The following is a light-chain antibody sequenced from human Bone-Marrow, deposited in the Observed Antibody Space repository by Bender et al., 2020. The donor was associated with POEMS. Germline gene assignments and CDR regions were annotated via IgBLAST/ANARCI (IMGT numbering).Light chain of an antibody. CDR3: GSYRGSTSYV. Sequence: QSALTQPASVSGSPGQSLTISCTGTSSDVGGYNFVSWYQQHSGKAPKLLIYDVSDRPSGVPNRFSGSKSGNTASLTISGLQAEDEADYYCGSYRGSTSYVFGSGTKVTVL. CDR2: DVS. V-gene: IGLV2-14*03. CDR1: SSDVGGYNF. J-gene: IGLJ1*01.